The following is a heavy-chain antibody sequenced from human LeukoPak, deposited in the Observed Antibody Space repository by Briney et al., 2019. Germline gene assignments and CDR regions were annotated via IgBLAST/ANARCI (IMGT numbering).Heavy chain of an antibody. J-gene: IGHJ4*02. CDR3: AGDVKEGIPGVTSALGFFDY. D-gene: IGHD1-20*01. CDR2: INPIIGGT. Sequence: ASVKVSCKASGYTFSGYYMHWVRQSPGQGLEWMGWINPIIGGTIYAKKFKGRVTMTRATSISRAYMELSRLRADDTAVYYCAGDVKEGIPGVTSALGFFDYWGQGTLVTVSS. CDR1: GYTFSGYY. V-gene: IGHV1-2*02.